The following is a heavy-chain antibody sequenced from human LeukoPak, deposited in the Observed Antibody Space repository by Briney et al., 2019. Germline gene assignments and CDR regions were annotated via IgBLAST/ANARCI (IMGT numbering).Heavy chain of an antibody. CDR3: TRAPPTVGAPFDY. CDR1: GFTFGDYA. V-gene: IGHV3-49*04. CDR2: IRSKAYGGTT. D-gene: IGHD1-26*01. J-gene: IGHJ4*02. Sequence: GGSLRLSCTASGFTFGDYAMSWVRQAPGKGLEWVGFIRSKAYGGTTEYAASVKGRFTISRDDSKSIAYLQMNSLKTEDTAVYYCTRAPPTVGAPFDYWGQGTLVTVSS.